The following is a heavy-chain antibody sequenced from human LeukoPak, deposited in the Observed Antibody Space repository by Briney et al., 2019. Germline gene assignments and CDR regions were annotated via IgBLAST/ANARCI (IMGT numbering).Heavy chain of an antibody. D-gene: IGHD3-9*01. CDR3: ARVTPDYDILTGSMYYFDY. CDR2: INPSGGST. Sequence: ASVKVSCKASGYTLTSYYMHWVRQAPGQGLEWMGIINPSGGSTSYAQKFQGRVTMTEDTSTDTAYMELSSLRSEDTAVYYCARVTPDYDILTGSMYYFDYWGQGTLVTVSS. V-gene: IGHV1-46*01. J-gene: IGHJ4*02. CDR1: GYTLTSYY.